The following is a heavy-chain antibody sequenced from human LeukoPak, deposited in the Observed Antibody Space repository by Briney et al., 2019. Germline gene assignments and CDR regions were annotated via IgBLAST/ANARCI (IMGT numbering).Heavy chain of an antibody. V-gene: IGHV3-53*05. J-gene: IGHJ4*02. Sequence: GGSLRLSCEASVFTVRNNYMTWGRQAPGKGLEWVSVIYSGGGTYYADSVKGRFTIPRDNSKNTLSEDTDRLRPEDTAVYYCAKCNNGSYDSWGQGTLVTVSS. D-gene: IGHD5-24*01. CDR3: AKCNNGSYDS. CDR1: VFTVRNNY. CDR2: IYSGGGT.